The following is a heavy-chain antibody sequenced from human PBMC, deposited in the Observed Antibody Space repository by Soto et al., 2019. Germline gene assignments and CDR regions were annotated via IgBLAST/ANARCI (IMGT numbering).Heavy chain of an antibody. V-gene: IGHV3-11*01. D-gene: IGHD2-8*01. CDR3: ATFEVDIVLTYGPSDY. CDR2: ISSSGSTI. CDR1: GFTFSDYY. Sequence: PGGSLRLSCAASGFTFSDYYMSWIRQAPGKGLEWVSYISSSGSTIYYADSVKGRFTISRDNAKNSLYLQMNSLRAEDTAVYYCATFEVDIVLTYGPSDYWGQGTLVTVSS. J-gene: IGHJ4*02.